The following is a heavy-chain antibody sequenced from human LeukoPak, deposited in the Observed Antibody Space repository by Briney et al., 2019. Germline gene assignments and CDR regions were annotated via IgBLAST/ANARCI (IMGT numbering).Heavy chain of an antibody. Sequence: PGRSLRLSCAASGFTFDDYAMHWVRQAPGKGLEWVSGISWNSGSIGYADSVKGRFTISRDNAKNSLYLQMNSLRAEDTALYYCAKDMQLDEHDYGGPLLFDPWGQGTLVTVSS. CDR1: GFTFDDYA. CDR2: ISWNSGSI. CDR3: AKDMQLDEHDYGGPLLFDP. J-gene: IGHJ5*02. V-gene: IGHV3-9*01. D-gene: IGHD4-23*01.